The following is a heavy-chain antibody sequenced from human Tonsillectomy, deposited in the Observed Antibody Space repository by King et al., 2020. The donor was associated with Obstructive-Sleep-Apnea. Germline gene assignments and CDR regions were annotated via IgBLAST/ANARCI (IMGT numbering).Heavy chain of an antibody. CDR3: ARGNWNDGGYFDY. J-gene: IGHJ4*02. CDR1: GGSISSYY. CDR2: CYFNGGH. D-gene: IGHD1-20*01. V-gene: IGHV4-59*01. Sequence: QLQESGPGLVKPLDKLSLTSTVSGGSISSYYWSWIGQPPGKGLEWMGDCYFNGGHKYNPSLKSGVTISLDTSKNQFSLKRSSVTAADTAVYYCARGNWNDGGYFDYWGQGTLVTVSS.